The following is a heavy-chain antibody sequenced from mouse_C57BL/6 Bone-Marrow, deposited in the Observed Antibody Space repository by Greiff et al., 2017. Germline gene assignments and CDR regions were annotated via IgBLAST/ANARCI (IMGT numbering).Heavy chain of an antibody. J-gene: IGHJ3*01. V-gene: IGHV1-69*01. CDR3: ARGWLPSFAY. D-gene: IGHD2-3*01. CDR1: GYTFTSYW. Sequence: VQLQQPGAELVMPGASVKLSCKASGYTFTSYWMHWVKQRPGQGLEWIGEIDPSDSYTNYNQKFKGKSTLTVDKSSSTAYMQLSSLTSEDSAVYYCARGWLPSFAYWGQGTLVTVSA. CDR2: IDPSDSYT.